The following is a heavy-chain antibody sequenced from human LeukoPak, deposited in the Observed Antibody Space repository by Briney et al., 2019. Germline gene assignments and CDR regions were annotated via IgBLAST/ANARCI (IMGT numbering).Heavy chain of an antibody. D-gene: IGHD2-2*01. J-gene: IGHJ3*02. CDR2: ISYDGSNK. V-gene: IGHV3-30*04. CDR3: ARIPDGYCSSSSCNDAFDI. CDR1: GFTFCSYA. Sequence: PGRSLRLSCAASGFTFCSYAVHWVRQAPGKGLKWVAVISYDGSNKYYADSVKSRFTISSDNSKNTLYLQMNSLRDEDTAVYYCARIPDGYCSSSSCNDAFDIWGQGTMVTVSS.